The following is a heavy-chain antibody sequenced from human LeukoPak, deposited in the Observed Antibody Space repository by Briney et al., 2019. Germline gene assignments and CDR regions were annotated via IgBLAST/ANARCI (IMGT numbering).Heavy chain of an antibody. D-gene: IGHD3-9*01. Sequence: GRSLRLSCAASGFTFSSYAMHWVRQAPGKGLEWVAVISYDGSNKYYADSVKGRFTISRDNAKNTLYLQMNSLRAEDTAVYYCARAAQYYDILTGYYNPSFFDYWGQGTLVTVSS. CDR1: GFTFSSYA. CDR2: ISYDGSNK. J-gene: IGHJ4*02. V-gene: IGHV3-30*04. CDR3: ARAAQYYDILTGYYNPSFFDY.